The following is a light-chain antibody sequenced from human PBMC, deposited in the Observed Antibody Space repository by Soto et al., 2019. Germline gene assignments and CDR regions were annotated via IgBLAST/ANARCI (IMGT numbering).Light chain of an antibody. CDR2: KTS. CDR3: QQYKDYWT. J-gene: IGKJ1*01. V-gene: IGKV1-5*03. CDR1: QNINGW. Sequence: VQMTQSPTTLSASVGDRVTITCRASQNINGWLAWYQRKPGKAPKLLIHKTSNLESGVPLRFSGSGSGTEFTLTISSLQPDDFATYYCQQYKDYWTFGQGTTVEIK.